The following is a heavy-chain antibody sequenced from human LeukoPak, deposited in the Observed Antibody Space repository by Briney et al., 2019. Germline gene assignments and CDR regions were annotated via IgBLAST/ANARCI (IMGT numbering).Heavy chain of an antibody. Sequence: GGSLRLSCAASGFSFSTYSMNWVRQAPGKGLEWVSCISISSGDIYYGDSVNGRFTISRDNAKNSLYLQMNSLRVEATAVYFCTVDTDYFEGLGFPRPALNDYWGQGTLVTVSS. CDR3: TVDTDYFEGLGFPRPALNDY. CDR2: ISISSGDI. V-gene: IGHV3-21*01. CDR1: GFSFSTYS. D-gene: IGHD3-22*01. J-gene: IGHJ4*02.